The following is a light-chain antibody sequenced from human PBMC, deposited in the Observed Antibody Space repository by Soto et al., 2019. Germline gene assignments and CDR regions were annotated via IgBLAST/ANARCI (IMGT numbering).Light chain of an antibody. CDR1: SSNIGTNT. CDR2: SDN. CDR3: AAWDVSLVV. V-gene: IGLV1-44*01. J-gene: IGLJ2*01. Sequence: QPVLTQPPSASGTPGQRVTISCSGSSSNIGTNTVIWYQQLQGAAIKLLIYSDNQRRSGVPDRFSGSKSGTSASLAISGLQSEDEADCYCAAWDVSLVVFGGGTKVTVL.